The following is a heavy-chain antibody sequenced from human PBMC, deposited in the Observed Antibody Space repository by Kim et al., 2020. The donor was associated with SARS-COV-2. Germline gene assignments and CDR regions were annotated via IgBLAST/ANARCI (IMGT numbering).Heavy chain of an antibody. CDR2: ISSSSSYI. D-gene: IGHD3-22*01. Sequence: GGSLRLSCAASGFTFSSYSMNWVRQAPGKGLEWVSSISSSSSYIYYADSVKGRFTISRDNAKNSLYLQMNSLRAEDTAVYYCARERAYDSGGYYYYGMDVWGQGTTVTVSS. CDR1: GFTFSSYS. J-gene: IGHJ6*02. V-gene: IGHV3-21*01. CDR3: ARERAYDSGGYYYYGMDV.